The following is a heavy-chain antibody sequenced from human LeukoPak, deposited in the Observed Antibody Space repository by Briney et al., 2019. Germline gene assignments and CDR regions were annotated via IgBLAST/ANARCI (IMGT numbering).Heavy chain of an antibody. CDR1: GFTVSSNY. Sequence: PGGSLRLSCAASGFTVSSNYMSWVRQAPGKGLEWVSVIYSGGSTYYADSVKGTFTISRDNSKNTLYLQMNSLRAEDTAVYYCAKEEGLWLTGYYFDYWGQGTLVTVSS. CDR2: IYSGGST. J-gene: IGHJ4*02. CDR3: AKEEGLWLTGYYFDY. D-gene: IGHD4/OR15-4a*01. V-gene: IGHV3-66*01.